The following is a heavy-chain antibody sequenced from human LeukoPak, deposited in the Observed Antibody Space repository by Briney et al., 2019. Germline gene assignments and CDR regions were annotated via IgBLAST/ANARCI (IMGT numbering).Heavy chain of an antibody. CDR2: ISPGGGTT. V-gene: IGHV3-23*01. Sequence: GGSLRLSCAVSGFAYGSEAMSWVRQSPARGLEWVASISPGGGTTYYADYVKGRFTISRDNSYNTVSLQMNSLRDEDTGVYYCAKGLRTGVGPYMGYHYYMDVRGKGATVTVSS. D-gene: IGHD3-16*01. CDR3: AKGLRTGVGPYMGYHYYMDV. J-gene: IGHJ6*03. CDR1: GFAYGSEA.